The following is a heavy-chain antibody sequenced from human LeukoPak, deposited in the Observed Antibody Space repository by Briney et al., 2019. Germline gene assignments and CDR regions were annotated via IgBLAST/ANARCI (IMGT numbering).Heavy chain of an antibody. D-gene: IGHD3-9*01. CDR3: ARLEDYDILTGFDY. V-gene: IGHV3-7*01. Sequence: PGGSPRLSCAASGFTFNSYWMSWVRQAPGKGLEWVANIKQDGSEKYYVDSVKGRFTISRDNAKNSLYLQMNSLRAEDTALYYCARLEDYDILTGFDYWGQGTLVTVSS. CDR1: GFTFNSYW. CDR2: IKQDGSEK. J-gene: IGHJ4*02.